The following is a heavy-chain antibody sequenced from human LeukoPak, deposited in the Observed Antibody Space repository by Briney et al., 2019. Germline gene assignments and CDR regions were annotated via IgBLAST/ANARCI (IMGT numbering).Heavy chain of an antibody. D-gene: IGHD3-10*01. CDR1: GFTFSSYS. J-gene: IGHJ4*02. V-gene: IGHV3-21*03. CDR2: ISSSSSYI. CDR3: AKDATRGTRFGKIPHYFDY. Sequence: GGSLRLSCAASGFTFSSYSMNWVRQAPGKGLEWVSSISSSSSYIYYADLVKGRFTISRDNAKNSLYLQMNSLSAEDTAMYYRAKDATRGTRFGKIPHYFDYWGRGTLVTVSS.